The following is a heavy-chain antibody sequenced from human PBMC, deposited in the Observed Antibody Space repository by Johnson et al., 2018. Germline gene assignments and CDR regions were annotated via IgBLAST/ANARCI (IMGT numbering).Heavy chain of an antibody. CDR3: ARGRPNWGKGSYMDV. J-gene: IGHJ6*03. D-gene: IGHD7-27*01. V-gene: IGHV4-34*01. Sequence: QVQLQQWGAGLLKPSETLSLSCAVYGGSFSGYFWTWIRRPPGKGLEWIGEIHHSGSTNYNPSLKSRVRITVDTPKDPFSLRRGSVTAADTAIYYGARGRPNWGKGSYMDVGGEGTTVTVSS. CDR2: IHHSGST. CDR1: GGSFSGYF.